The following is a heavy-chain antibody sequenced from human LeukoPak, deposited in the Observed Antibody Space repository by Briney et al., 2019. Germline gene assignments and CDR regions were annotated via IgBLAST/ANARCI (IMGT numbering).Heavy chain of an antibody. CDR2: IYHSGDT. V-gene: IGHV4-38-2*01. Sequence: KPSETLSLTCAVSGFSISSGYYWGWIRQPPGKGLEWIASIYHSGDTYYNPSFKSRGTISVDTSINQFSLKLSSVTAADTAVYYCASGEVPFWGQGTLVTVSS. J-gene: IGHJ4*02. D-gene: IGHD1-1*01. CDR3: ASGEVPF. CDR1: GFSISSGYY.